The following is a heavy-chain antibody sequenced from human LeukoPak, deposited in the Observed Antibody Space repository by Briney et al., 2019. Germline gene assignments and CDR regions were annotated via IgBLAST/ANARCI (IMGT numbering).Heavy chain of an antibody. J-gene: IGHJ4*02. CDR3: ARERYYYDSSGIDY. D-gene: IGHD3-22*01. Sequence: ASVKVSCKASGYTFTGYYMHWVRQAPGQGREWMGWINPNSGGTNYAQKFQGRVTVTRDTSISTAYMELSRLRSDDTAVYYCARERYYYDSSGIDYWGQGTLVTVSS. CDR1: GYTFTGYY. V-gene: IGHV1-2*02. CDR2: INPNSGGT.